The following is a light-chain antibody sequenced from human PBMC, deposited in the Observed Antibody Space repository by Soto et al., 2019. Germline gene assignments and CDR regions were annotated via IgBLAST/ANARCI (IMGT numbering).Light chain of an antibody. CDR3: QSYDSSLSGVV. CDR1: SSDVGAYNY. V-gene: IGLV2-14*01. CDR2: EVS. Sequence: QSALTQPASVSGSPGQSITISCTGTSSDVGAYNYVSWYQQHPGTAPTLMIYEVSNRPSGVSDRFSGSRSGNTASLTISGLQAEDESDYYCQSYDSSLSGVVFGGGTKLTVL. J-gene: IGLJ2*01.